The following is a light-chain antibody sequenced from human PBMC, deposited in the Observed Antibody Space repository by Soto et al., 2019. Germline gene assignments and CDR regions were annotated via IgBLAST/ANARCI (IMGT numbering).Light chain of an antibody. CDR3: GTWDSGLSARV. Sequence: QSVLTQPPSMSAAPGQKVTISFSGTRSNIANNFVSWYQQLPGAAPKLLIYDNNQRPSGIPDRFSGSKSGTSATLAITGLQTGDEADYYCGTWDSGLSARVFGGGTKLTVL. CDR1: RSNIANNF. CDR2: DNN. J-gene: IGLJ3*02. V-gene: IGLV1-51*01.